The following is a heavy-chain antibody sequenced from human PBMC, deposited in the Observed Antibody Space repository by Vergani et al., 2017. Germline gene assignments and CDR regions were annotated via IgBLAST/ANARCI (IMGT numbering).Heavy chain of an antibody. J-gene: IGHJ6*03. CDR1: GFPFSDYG. CDR2: ISYDGNKK. Sequence: QVQLVESGGGEVQPGRSLRLSCSAAGFPFSDYGVHWVRQAPGKGLEWVSVISYDGNKKNYADSVKGRFTISRDNSKNTLYLEMNALRAEDTAVYYCARDFLTRVTKLDYYYMGVWGKGTTVTVSS. CDR3: ARDFLTRVTKLDYYYMGV. V-gene: IGHV3-30*03. D-gene: IGHD4-11*01.